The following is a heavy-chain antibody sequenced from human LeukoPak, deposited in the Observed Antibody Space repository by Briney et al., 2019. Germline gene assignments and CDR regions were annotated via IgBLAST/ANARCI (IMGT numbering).Heavy chain of an antibody. Sequence: SVKVSCKASGGTFSSYAISWVRQAPGQGLEWMGGIIPIFGTANYAQKFQGRVTITADESTSTAYMELSSLRSEDTAVYYCARAEYSSSSGYYGMDVWGQGTTVTVSS. CDR2: IIPIFGTA. CDR1: GGTFSSYA. CDR3: ARAEYSSSSGYYGMDV. V-gene: IGHV1-69*13. D-gene: IGHD6-6*01. J-gene: IGHJ6*02.